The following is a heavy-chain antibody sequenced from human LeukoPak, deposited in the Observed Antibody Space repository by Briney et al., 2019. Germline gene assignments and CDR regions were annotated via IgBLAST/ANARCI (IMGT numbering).Heavy chain of an antibody. CDR1: GFSFSSNW. V-gene: IGHV3-7*03. CDR2: IKQDGSEK. CDR3: ARDLRSYGSGRRASY. J-gene: IGHJ4*02. Sequence: GSLRLSCGASGFSFSSNWMSWVRQAPGRGLEWVANIKQDGSEKHYVDSVKGRFTISRDNAKNSLYLQMNSLRAEDTAVYYCARDLRSYGSGRRASYWGQGTLVTISS. D-gene: IGHD3-10*01.